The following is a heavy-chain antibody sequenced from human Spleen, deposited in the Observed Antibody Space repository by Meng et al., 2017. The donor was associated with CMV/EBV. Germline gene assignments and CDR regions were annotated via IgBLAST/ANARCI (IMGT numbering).Heavy chain of an antibody. J-gene: IGHJ6*02. V-gene: IGHV3-11*04. Sequence: GESLKISCAASGFNFRDYFMTWIRQAPGKGLEWVAYIDSTGNTFYHADSVKGRFTISRDNAKNSLSLQMSSLRAEDTAVYYCARAIVGDILTGYQDYYNYGMDVWGQGTTVTVSS. D-gene: IGHD3-9*01. CDR2: IDSTGNTF. CDR1: GFNFRDYF. CDR3: ARAIVGDILTGYQDYYNYGMDV.